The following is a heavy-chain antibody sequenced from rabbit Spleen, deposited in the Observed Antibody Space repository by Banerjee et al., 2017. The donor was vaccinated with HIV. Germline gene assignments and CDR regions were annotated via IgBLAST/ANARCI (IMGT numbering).Heavy chain of an antibody. D-gene: IGHD1-1*01. CDR1: GVSFSGSSY. V-gene: IGHV1S40*01. Sequence: QSLEESGGDLVKPGASLTLTCTASGVSFSGSSYICWVRQAPGKGLEWIACIETGSSDFTYYASWAKGRFTISKTSSTTVTLQMTRLTAADTATYFCARDLSSSNPDLDLWGQGTLVTVS. J-gene: IGHJ3*01. CDR3: ARDLSSSNPDLDL. CDR2: IETGSSDFT.